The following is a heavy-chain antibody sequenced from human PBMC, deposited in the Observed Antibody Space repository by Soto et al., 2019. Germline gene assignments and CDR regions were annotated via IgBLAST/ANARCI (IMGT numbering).Heavy chain of an antibody. CDR2: INHSGSA. V-gene: IGHV4-34*01. Sequence: SETLSLTCDVYGGSFSDYIWTWIRQTPGKGLQWIGQINHSGSANYNPSLKSRVTISVHTSSSQFSLELSSVTAADTAAYYCARGLISGSHYSGGWYYFDSWGQGTQVTVS. CDR1: GGSFSDYI. D-gene: IGHD1-26*01. J-gene: IGHJ4*02. CDR3: ARGLISGSHYSGGWYYFDS.